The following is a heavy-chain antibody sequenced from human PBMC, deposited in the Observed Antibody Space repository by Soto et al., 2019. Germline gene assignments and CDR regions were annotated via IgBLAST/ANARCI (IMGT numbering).Heavy chain of an antibody. J-gene: IGHJ4*02. D-gene: IGHD1-26*01. CDR3: ASFQIGSYFAYFAY. Sequence: SETLSLTCAVSGGSISSSNWWSWVRQPPGKGLEWIGEIYHSGSTNYSPSLKSRVTLSVDTSKNQFSLKLTSVTAADTAVYYCASFQIGSYFAYFAYWNQGTLVTVSS. CDR2: IYHSGST. CDR1: GGSISSSNW. V-gene: IGHV4-4*02.